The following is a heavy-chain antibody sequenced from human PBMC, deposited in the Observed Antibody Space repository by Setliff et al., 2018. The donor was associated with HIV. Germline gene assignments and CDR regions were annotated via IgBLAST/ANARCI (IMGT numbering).Heavy chain of an antibody. Sequence: ASVKVSCKTSGYTFTGHYLHWVRQAPGQGLEWMGWIDPKSGDTSYAQKFQGRVTFTSDTSKNQFSLNLHSVTAADTAVYYCARDPPGYGDSNDFWGQGTLVTVSS. V-gene: IGHV1-2*02. CDR3: ARDPPGYGDSNDF. J-gene: IGHJ4*02. CDR1: GYTFTGHY. CDR2: IDPKSGDT. D-gene: IGHD4-17*01.